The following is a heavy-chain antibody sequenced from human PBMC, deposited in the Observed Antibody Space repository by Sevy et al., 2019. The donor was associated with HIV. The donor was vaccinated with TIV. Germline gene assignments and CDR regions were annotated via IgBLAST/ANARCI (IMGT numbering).Heavy chain of an antibody. J-gene: IGHJ3*02. CDR2: IGSSNSYK. V-gene: IGHV3-21*04. CDR3: ARDYEAFDI. CDR1: GFNFRSYS. Sequence: GGSLRLSCAASGFNFRSYSINWVRQAPGKGLEWVSSIGSSNSYKYYADSGKGRFTSSRDNAKKSLYLQMNSLRAEDTAIYYCARDYEAFDIWGQGTMVTVSS. D-gene: IGHD3-3*01.